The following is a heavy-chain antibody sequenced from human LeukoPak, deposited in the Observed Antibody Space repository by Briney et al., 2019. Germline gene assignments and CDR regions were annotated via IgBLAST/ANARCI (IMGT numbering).Heavy chain of an antibody. J-gene: IGHJ6*03. V-gene: IGHV1-69*05. CDR2: IIPIFGTA. D-gene: IGHD3-10*01. Sequence: EASVKVSCKASGGTFSSYAISWVRQAPGQGLEWMGGIIPIFGTANYAQKFQGRVTITTDESTSTAYMELSSLRSEDTAVYYCARDRGGSGGPGPRPYYYYYMDVWGKGTTVTVSS. CDR3: ARDRGGSGGPGPRPYYYYYMDV. CDR1: GGTFSSYA.